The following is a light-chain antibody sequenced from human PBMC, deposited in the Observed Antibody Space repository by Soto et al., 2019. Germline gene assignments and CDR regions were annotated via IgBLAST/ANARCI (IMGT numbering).Light chain of an antibody. CDR1: QDIRNY. J-gene: IGKJ4*01. CDR3: QHYDHLPPLS. V-gene: IGKV1-33*01. Sequence: DLQMTQSPSSLSASVGDRVTITCQASQDIRNYLNWYQQKPGKAPNLLIYDASNLRAGVPSRFSGSGSGTEFTFTTSSLQPEDIATYYCQHYDHLPPLSFGGGTKVEIK. CDR2: DAS.